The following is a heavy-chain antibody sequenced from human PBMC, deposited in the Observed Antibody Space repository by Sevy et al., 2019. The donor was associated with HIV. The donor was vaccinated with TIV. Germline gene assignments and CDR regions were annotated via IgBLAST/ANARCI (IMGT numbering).Heavy chain of an antibody. J-gene: IGHJ2*01. Sequence: SETLSLTCTVSGGSISGTYWTWIRQPAGKGLEWIGTFYSSGNTDYNPSLKSRVTMSVDTSKNQFSLNLSSLTAADTAVYYCARPSYTGSSFWYFDLWGRGTLVTVSS. CDR2: FYSSGNT. CDR3: ARPSYTGSSFWYFDL. V-gene: IGHV4-4*07. CDR1: GGSISGTY. D-gene: IGHD1-26*01.